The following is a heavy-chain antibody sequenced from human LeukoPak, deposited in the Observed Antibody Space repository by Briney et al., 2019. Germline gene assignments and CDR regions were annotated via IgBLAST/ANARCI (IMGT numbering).Heavy chain of an antibody. J-gene: IGHJ5*02. D-gene: IGHD4-23*01. V-gene: IGHV3-23*01. CDR1: GFTFSGYA. Sequence: GGSLRLSCAASGFTFSGYAMSWARQAPGKGLQWVSLISGSGSSTNYADSVKGRFSVSRDNSKNTLYLQMNSLRGDDTAVYYCAKASTRWAGANWFDPWGQRTLVTVSS. CDR3: AKASTRWAGANWFDP. CDR2: ISGSGSST.